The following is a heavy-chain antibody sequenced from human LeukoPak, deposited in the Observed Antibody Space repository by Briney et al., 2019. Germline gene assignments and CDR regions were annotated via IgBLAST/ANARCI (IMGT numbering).Heavy chain of an antibody. Sequence: GGSLILSCSASGFIFINYAMHWVRQAPGKGLEYVSAISSNGGNTYYADSVKGRFTISRDNSKNTLYLQMSSLRAEDTAVYYCVKGKGIAVTYLDYWGQGTLVTVSS. CDR1: GFIFINYA. CDR2: ISSNGGNT. J-gene: IGHJ4*02. V-gene: IGHV3-64D*06. D-gene: IGHD6-19*01. CDR3: VKGKGIAVTYLDY.